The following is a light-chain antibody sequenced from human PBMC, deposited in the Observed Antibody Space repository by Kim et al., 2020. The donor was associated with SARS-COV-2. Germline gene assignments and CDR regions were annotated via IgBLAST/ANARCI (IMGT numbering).Light chain of an antibody. CDR1: QSVSNN. J-gene: IGKJ2*03. V-gene: IGKV3-15*01. CDR2: GAS. Sequence: SMSRGESATLSCRARQSVSNNLAWYQQKPGQAPRLLIYGASIRATGVPTRFSGTGSEIEFTLIISGLQSEDFAVYYCHQYNNWPHSLGLGTKLEI. CDR3: HQYNNWPHS.